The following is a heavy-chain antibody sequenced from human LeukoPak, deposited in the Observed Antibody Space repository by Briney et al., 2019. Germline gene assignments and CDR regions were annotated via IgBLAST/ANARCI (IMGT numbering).Heavy chain of an antibody. CDR3: ARRGIDYYGSGSSTMLYYFDY. V-gene: IGHV1-2*02. Sequence: ASVKVSCKASGYTFTGYYMHWVRQAPGQGLEWMGWINPNSGGTNYAQKFQGRVTMTRDTSISTAYMELSRLRSDDTAVYYCARRGIDYYGSGSSTMLYYFDYWGQGTLVTVSS. CDR1: GYTFTGYY. J-gene: IGHJ4*02. CDR2: INPNSGGT. D-gene: IGHD3-10*01.